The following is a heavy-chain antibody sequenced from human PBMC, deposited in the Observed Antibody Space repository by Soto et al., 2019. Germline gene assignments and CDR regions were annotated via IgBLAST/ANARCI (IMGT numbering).Heavy chain of an antibody. CDR3: ARLSLTMVRGAPDY. CDR1: GYTFTSYD. D-gene: IGHD3-10*01. Sequence: ASVKVSCKASGYTFTSYDISWVRQAPGQGLEWMGWISAYNGNTNYAQKLQGRVTMTTDTSTSTAYMELRSLRSDDTAVYYCARLSLTMVRGAPDYWGQGTLVTVSS. CDR2: ISAYNGNT. V-gene: IGHV1-18*01. J-gene: IGHJ4*02.